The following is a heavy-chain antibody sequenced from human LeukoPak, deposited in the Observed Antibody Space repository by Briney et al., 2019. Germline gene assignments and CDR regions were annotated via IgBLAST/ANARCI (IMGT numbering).Heavy chain of an antibody. CDR2: IYYSGST. J-gene: IGHJ4*02. CDR1: GGSITSYY. V-gene: IGHV4-59*08. D-gene: IGHD6-25*01. CDR3: AGRSYSSGFYYFDY. Sequence: PSETLSLTCTVSGGSITSYYWSWIRQSPGKGLECLGYIYYSGSTNYNPSLKSRVTISVDTSKNQFSLKLSSVTAADTAVYYCAGRSYSSGFYYFDYWGQGTLVTVSS.